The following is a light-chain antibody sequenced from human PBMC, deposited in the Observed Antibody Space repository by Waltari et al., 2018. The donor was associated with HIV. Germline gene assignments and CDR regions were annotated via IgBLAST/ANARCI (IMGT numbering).Light chain of an antibody. CDR2: DTF. V-gene: IGKV1-16*01. CDR1: QHIRNY. J-gene: IGKJ2*01. CDR3: QQANSFPYT. Sequence: DVQMTQSPLSLSASVGDRVTITCRASQHIRNYLAWFQQKAGKAPKSLIYDTFTLQNGVPARFSGSGSGTDFTLTISSLQPEDFATYYCQQANSFPYTFGQGTKLDIK.